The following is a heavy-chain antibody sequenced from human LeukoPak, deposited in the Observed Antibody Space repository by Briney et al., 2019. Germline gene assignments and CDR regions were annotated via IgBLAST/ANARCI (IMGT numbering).Heavy chain of an antibody. D-gene: IGHD3-9*01. Sequence: SETLSLTCTVSGGSISSYYWSWIRQPPGKGLEWIGYIYYSGSTNYNPSLKSRVTISVDTSKNQFSLKLSSVTAADTALYYCARGGDILTGYYLIGGLFDYWGQGTLVTVSS. CDR1: GGSISSYY. V-gene: IGHV4-59*01. CDR3: ARGGDILTGYYLIGGLFDY. CDR2: IYYSGST. J-gene: IGHJ4*02.